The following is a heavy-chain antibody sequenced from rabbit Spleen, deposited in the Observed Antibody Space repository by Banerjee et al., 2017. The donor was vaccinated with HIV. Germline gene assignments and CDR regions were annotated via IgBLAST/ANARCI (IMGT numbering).Heavy chain of an antibody. D-gene: IGHD4-2*01. CDR2: ILTTSGNT. CDR1: GFSFSSRAY. Sequence: QEQVVESGGGLVKPEGSLKLSCTASGFSFSSRAYMCWVRQAPGKGLEWIACILTTSGNTYYASWAKGRFTISRTSSTTVTLQMTSLTAADTATYFCVRGWSGGIDNYVDYFNLWGPGTLVTVS. V-gene: IGHV1S45*01. CDR3: VRGWSGGIDNYVDYFNL. J-gene: IGHJ4*01.